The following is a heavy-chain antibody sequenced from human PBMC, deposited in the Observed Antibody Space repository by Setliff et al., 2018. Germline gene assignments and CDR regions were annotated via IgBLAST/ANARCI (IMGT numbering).Heavy chain of an antibody. J-gene: IGHJ5*02. CDR3: ARIGPSNWGIRGYNWLDP. Sequence: GASVKVSCKASGYSFTSFSITWVRQAPGQGLEWLGWVSTYNGDTKSAQKFRGRVTMTTDISTSTVYMELRTLRSDDTAVYYCARIGPSNWGIRGYNWLDPWGQGTLVTVSS. CDR1: GYSFTSFS. V-gene: IGHV1-18*01. D-gene: IGHD3-10*01. CDR2: VSTYNGDT.